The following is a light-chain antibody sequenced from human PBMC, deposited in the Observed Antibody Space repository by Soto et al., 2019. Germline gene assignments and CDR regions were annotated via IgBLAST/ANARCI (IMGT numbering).Light chain of an antibody. J-gene: IGLJ2*01. CDR1: SSDVGGYNY. CDR2: DVS. CDR3: SSYTSSSTLVV. Sequence: QSALTQPASVSGSPGQSITISCTGTSSDVGGYNYVSWYQQHPGKAPKLMIYDVSNRPSGVSNRFSGSKSGNTASLTISGVQAEDEYYYYCSSYTSSSTLVVFGGGTKLTVL. V-gene: IGLV2-14*01.